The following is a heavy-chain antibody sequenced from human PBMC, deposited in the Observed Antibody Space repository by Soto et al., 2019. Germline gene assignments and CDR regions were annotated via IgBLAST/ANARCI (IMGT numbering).Heavy chain of an antibody. V-gene: IGHV1-69*13. CDR1: GGTFSSYA. J-gene: IGHJ4*02. Sequence: ASVKVSCKASGGTFSSYAISWVRQAPGQGLEWMGGIIPIFGTANYAQKFQGRVTITADESTSTAYMELSSLRSEDTAVYYCARGGRITMVRGVTPYYFDYWGQGTLVTVSS. CDR2: IIPIFGTA. D-gene: IGHD3-10*01. CDR3: ARGGRITMVRGVTPYYFDY.